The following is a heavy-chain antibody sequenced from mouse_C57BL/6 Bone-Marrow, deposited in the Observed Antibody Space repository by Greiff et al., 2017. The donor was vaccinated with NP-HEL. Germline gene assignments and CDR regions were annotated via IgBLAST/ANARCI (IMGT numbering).Heavy chain of an antibody. V-gene: IGHV1-81*01. CDR3: ATGWPDY. J-gene: IGHJ2*01. Sequence: QVQLQQPGAELVRPGASVKLSCKASGYTFTSYGISWVKQRPGQGLEWIGEIYPRSGNTYYNEKFKGKATLTADKSSSTAYMELRRLTSEDSAVYVCATGWPDYWGQGTTLTVSA. CDR1: GYTFTSYG. CDR2: IYPRSGNT.